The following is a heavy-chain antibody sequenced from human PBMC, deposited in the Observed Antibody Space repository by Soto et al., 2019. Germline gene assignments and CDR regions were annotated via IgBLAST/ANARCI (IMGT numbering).Heavy chain of an antibody. Sequence: EVQLVESGGGLVQPGGSLRLSCAASGFTFSSYSMNWVRQAPGKGREWVSYISSSSSTIYYADCVKGRFTISRDNDKNSLYLQMNSLRDEETAVEFWARDGGNLNWFDPWGQGTLVTVSS. D-gene: IGHD3-3*01. J-gene: IGHJ5*02. CDR1: GFTFSSYS. CDR2: ISSSSSTI. V-gene: IGHV3-48*02. CDR3: ARDGGNLNWFDP.